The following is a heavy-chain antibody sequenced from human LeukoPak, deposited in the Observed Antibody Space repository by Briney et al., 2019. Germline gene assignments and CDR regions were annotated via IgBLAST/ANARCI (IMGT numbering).Heavy chain of an antibody. Sequence: GGSLRLSCAASGFTFSSYSMNWVRQAPGKGLEWVSSISSSSSYIYYADSVKGRFTISRDNAKNSLYLRMNSLRAEDTAVYYCARDRKRFLEWLLSGNYFDYWGQGTLVTVSS. V-gene: IGHV3-21*01. D-gene: IGHD3-3*01. J-gene: IGHJ4*02. CDR2: ISSSSSYI. CDR1: GFTFSSYS. CDR3: ARDRKRFLEWLLSGNYFDY.